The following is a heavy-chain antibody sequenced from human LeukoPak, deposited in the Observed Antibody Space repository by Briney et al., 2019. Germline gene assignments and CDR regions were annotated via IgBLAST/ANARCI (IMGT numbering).Heavy chain of an antibody. Sequence: PSETLSLTCTVFNASISTYYWSWIRQPPGKGLEWIGYISSSGNTNYNPSLKSRLSISVDTSKNQFSLGLTSVTAADTAVYYCARVLTIFGVVISYGAFDIWGQGTVVTVSS. D-gene: IGHD3-3*01. CDR3: ARVLTIFGVVISYGAFDI. CDR1: NASISTYY. V-gene: IGHV4-59*01. CDR2: ISSSGNT. J-gene: IGHJ3*02.